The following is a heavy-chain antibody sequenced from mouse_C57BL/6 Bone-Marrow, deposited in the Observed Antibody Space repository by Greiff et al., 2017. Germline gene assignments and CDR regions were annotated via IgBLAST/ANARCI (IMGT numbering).Heavy chain of an antibody. V-gene: IGHV1-52*01. CDR2: IDPSVSET. J-gene: IGHJ2*01. CDR1: GYTFTSYW. CDR3: ARGGH. Sequence: QVQLQQPGAELVRPGSSVKLSCKASGYTFTSYWMHWVKQRPIQGLEWIGNIDPSVSETHYNQKFKVKATLTVDTSSSTAYMQLSSLTSGDSAVYYCARGGHWGQGTTLTVAS.